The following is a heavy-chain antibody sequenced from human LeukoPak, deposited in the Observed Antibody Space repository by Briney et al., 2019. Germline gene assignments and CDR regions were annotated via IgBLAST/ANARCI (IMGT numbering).Heavy chain of an antibody. D-gene: IGHD3-10*01. Sequence: SQTLSLTCAVSGGSISSGGYSWRWIRQPPGRGLEWIGYIYHSGSTYYNPSLKSRVTMSVDRSKNQFSLKLSSVTAADTAVYYCARGNTMVRGVIITLPWFDPWGQGTLVTVSS. CDR1: GGSISSGGYS. CDR3: ARGNTMVRGVIITLPWFDP. CDR2: IYHSGST. J-gene: IGHJ5*02. V-gene: IGHV4-30-2*01.